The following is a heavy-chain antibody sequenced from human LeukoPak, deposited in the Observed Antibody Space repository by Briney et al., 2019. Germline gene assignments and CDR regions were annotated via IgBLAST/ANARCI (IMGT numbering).Heavy chain of an antibody. J-gene: IGHJ4*02. CDR2: IYYSGST. V-gene: IGHV4-39*01. CDR1: GGSISSTIYY. Sequence: PSETLSLTCTVSGGSISSTIYYWGWIRQPPGKGLEWIGSIYYSGSTYYNPSLKSRVTISVDTSKNQFSLKLSSVTAADTAVYYCARLINDGSIDYWGQGTLVTVSS. D-gene: IGHD2-15*01. CDR3: ARLINDGSIDY.